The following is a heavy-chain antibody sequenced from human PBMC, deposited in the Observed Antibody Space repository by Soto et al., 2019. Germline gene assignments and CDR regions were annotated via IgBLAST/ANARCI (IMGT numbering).Heavy chain of an antibody. V-gene: IGHV6-1*01. D-gene: IGHD3-16*01. Sequence: QTLSLTCAISGDSVSGNSAAWNWIRQSPSRGLEWLGRTYYRSKWYNDYAVSVKSRITVTPDTSKNQFSLHLNSVTPEDTAVYYCAREVPYYESRDSYFDYWGQGSLVIVSS. CDR3: AREVPYYESRDSYFDY. CDR1: GDSVSGNSAA. CDR2: TYYRSKWYN. J-gene: IGHJ4*02.